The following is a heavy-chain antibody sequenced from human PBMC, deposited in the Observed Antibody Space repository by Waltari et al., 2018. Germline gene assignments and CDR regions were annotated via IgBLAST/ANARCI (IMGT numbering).Heavy chain of an antibody. D-gene: IGHD5-18*01. J-gene: IGHJ4*02. CDR2: IYPGDSNT. Sequence: EVQLEQSGAEVKKPGESLTISCNGSGYSFAKYWIGWVRPMPGKGLEWMGVIYPGDSNTKYSLSFQGQVTISADTSISTAYLQWSSLKASDTAIYFCARQNIHSYGYGYFDFWGQGTLVTVSS. CDR3: ARQNIHSYGYGYFDF. CDR1: GYSFAKYW. V-gene: IGHV5-51*01.